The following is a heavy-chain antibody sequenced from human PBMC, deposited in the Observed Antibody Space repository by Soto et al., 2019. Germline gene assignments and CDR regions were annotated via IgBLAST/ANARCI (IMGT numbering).Heavy chain of an antibody. CDR2: INHSGST. CDR3: ARGGYSGYAR. J-gene: IGHJ4*02. Sequence: QVQLQQWGAGLLKPSETLSLTCAVYGGFFSGYYWSWIRQPPGKGLEWIGEINHSGSTNYNPSLKSRVTTSVDTSKNQFSLKLSSVTAADTAVYYCARGGYSGYARWGQGTLVTVSS. D-gene: IGHD5-12*01. V-gene: IGHV4-34*01. CDR1: GGFFSGYY.